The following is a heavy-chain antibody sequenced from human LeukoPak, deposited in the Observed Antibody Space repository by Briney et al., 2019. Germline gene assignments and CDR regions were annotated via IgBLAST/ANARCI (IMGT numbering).Heavy chain of an antibody. D-gene: IGHD3-3*01. CDR2: ISSSSSTI. CDR3: ARGYYDFWSGDDY. Sequence: PGGSLRLSCAASGFIFSDYYMNWMRQAPGKGLEWVSSISSSSSTIDYADSVRGRFTISRDNAKNSLYLQMNSLRAEDTAVYYCARGYYDFWSGDDYWGQGTLVTVSS. J-gene: IGHJ4*02. CDR1: GFIFSDYY. V-gene: IGHV3-11*01.